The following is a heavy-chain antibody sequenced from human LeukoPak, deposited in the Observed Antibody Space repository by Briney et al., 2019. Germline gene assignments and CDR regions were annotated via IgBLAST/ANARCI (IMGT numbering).Heavy chain of an antibody. CDR3: AKGLAGTDY. Sequence: GGSLRLSCAVSGITLSNYGMSWVRQAPGKGLEWVAGISGSGGSTNYAASVKGRFTISRDNPKNALYLQMNSLRAEDTAVYYCAKGLAGTDYWGQGTLVTVSS. J-gene: IGHJ4*02. CDR1: GITLSNYG. D-gene: IGHD6-19*01. V-gene: IGHV3-23*01. CDR2: ISGSGGST.